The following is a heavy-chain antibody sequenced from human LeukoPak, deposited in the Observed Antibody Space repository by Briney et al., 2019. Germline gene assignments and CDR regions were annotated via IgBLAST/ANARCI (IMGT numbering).Heavy chain of an antibody. V-gene: IGHV4-61*02. CDR1: GGSISSGSYY. CDR2: IYTSGST. Sequence: KPSETLSLTCTVSGGSISSGSYYWSWIRQPAGKGLEWIGRIYTSGSTNYNPSLKSRVTISVDTFKNQFSLKLSSVTAADTAVYYCARERLDFWSGYYIRWFDPWGQGTLVTVSS. J-gene: IGHJ5*02. D-gene: IGHD3-3*01. CDR3: ARERLDFWSGYYIRWFDP.